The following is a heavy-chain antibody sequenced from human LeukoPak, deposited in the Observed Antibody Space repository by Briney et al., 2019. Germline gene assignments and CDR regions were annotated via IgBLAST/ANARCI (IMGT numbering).Heavy chain of an antibody. CDR3: ASLYDSSGYSGYYYGMDV. D-gene: IGHD3-22*01. J-gene: IGHJ6*02. CDR1: GFTFSSYW. Sequence: GGSLRLSCAASGFTFSSYWMSWVRQAPGKGLEWVANIKQDGSEKYYVDSVKGRFTISRDNAKNSLYLQMNSLRAEDTAVYYCASLYDSSGYSGYYYGMDVWGQGTTVTVSS. V-gene: IGHV3-7*01. CDR2: IKQDGSEK.